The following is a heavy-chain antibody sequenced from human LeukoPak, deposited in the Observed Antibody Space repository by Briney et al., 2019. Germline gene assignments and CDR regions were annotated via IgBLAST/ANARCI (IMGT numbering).Heavy chain of an antibody. V-gene: IGHV3-53*01. CDR3: ARGKSSSAFAFDI. CDR1: GFTVSSNY. D-gene: IGHD6-6*01. Sequence: GGSLRLSCAASGFTVSSNYMNWVRQAPGKGLEWVSVIYGGGGTFYADSVKDRFSISRDNSKNTLFLHMNSLRADDTAVYYCARGKSSSAFAFDIWGQGTMVTVSS. J-gene: IGHJ3*02. CDR2: IYGGGGT.